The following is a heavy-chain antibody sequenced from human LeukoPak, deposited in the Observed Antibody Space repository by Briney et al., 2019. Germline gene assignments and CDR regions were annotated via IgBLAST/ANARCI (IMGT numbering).Heavy chain of an antibody. CDR3: ARVYYYGSGSYPISRGSHYFDY. V-gene: IGHV4-34*01. Sequence: PSETLSLTCAVYGGSFSGYYWRWISHPPRKGREWIGEINHSGTTNYNPSLKSRVTISVDTSKNQFSLKLSSVTAADTAVYYCARVYYYGSGSYPISRGSHYFDYWGQGTLVTVSS. CDR2: INHSGTT. CDR1: GGSFSGYY. J-gene: IGHJ4*02. D-gene: IGHD3-10*01.